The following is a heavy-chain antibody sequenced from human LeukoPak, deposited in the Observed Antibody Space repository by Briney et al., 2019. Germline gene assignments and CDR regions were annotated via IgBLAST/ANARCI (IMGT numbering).Heavy chain of an antibody. CDR3: ARARSSGSYFGIYYFDY. CDR2: IYYSGST. V-gene: IGHV4-39*07. D-gene: IGHD1-26*01. CDR1: GGSISSSSYY. J-gene: IGHJ4*02. Sequence: PSETLSLTCTVSGGSISSSSYYWGWIRQPPGKGLEWIGSIYYSGSTYYNPSLKSRVTISVDTSKNQFSLKLSSVTAADTAVYYCARARSSGSYFGIYYFDYWGQGTLVTVSS.